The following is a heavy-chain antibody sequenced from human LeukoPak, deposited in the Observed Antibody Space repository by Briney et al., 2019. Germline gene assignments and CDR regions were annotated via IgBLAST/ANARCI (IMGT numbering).Heavy chain of an antibody. Sequence: SETLSLTCTVSGYSISSGYFWSWIRQPAGKGLEWIGRMSSSGISTYSPSLKSRVTISIDTSRNQFSMNLNSVTAADTAVYYCAKGAGPPWFDPWGQGTMVTVSS. D-gene: IGHD6-19*01. J-gene: IGHJ5*02. V-gene: IGHV4-61*02. CDR2: MSSSGIS. CDR3: AKGAGPPWFDP. CDR1: GYSISSGYF.